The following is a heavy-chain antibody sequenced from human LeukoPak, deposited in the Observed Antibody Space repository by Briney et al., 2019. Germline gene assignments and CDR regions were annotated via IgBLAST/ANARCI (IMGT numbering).Heavy chain of an antibody. D-gene: IGHD1-14*01. J-gene: IGHJ3*02. CDR3: ASRSPYDAFDI. CDR2: IYYSGST. CDR1: GGSISSYY. V-gene: IGHV4-59*01. Sequence: SETLSLTCTVSGGSISSYYWSWIRQPPGKGLEWIGYIYYSGSTNYNPSLKSRVTISVDTSKNQSSLKLSSVTAADTAVYYCASRSPYDAFDIWGQGTMVTVSS.